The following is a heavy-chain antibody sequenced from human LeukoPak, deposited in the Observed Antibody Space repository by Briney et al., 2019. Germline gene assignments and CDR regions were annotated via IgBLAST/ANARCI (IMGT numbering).Heavy chain of an antibody. CDR3: AKDDDWGRYKH. CDR1: GFTFSSYG. D-gene: IGHD3-16*01. CDR2: ISYDGSNK. J-gene: IGHJ1*01. Sequence: QPGRSLRLSCAASGFTFSSYGMHWVRQAPGKGLEWVAVISYDGSNKYYADSVKGRFTISRDNSKNTLYLQMNSLRAEDTAVYYCAKDDDWGRYKHWGQGTLVTVSS. V-gene: IGHV3-30*18.